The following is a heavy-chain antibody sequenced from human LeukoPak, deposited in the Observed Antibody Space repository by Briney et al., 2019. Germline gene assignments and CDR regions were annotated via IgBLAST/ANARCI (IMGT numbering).Heavy chain of an antibody. J-gene: IGHJ4*02. V-gene: IGHV1-18*01. CDR3: ARDVGIGMIVVVITSTGLGY. CDR2: ISAYNGNT. CDR1: GYTFTSYG. D-gene: IGHD3-22*01. Sequence: ASVKLSCKASGYTFTSYGISWVRQAPGQGLEWMGWISAYNGNTNYAQKLQGRVTMTTDTSTSTAYMELRSLRSDDTAVYYCARDVGIGMIVVVITSTGLGYWGQGTLVTVSS.